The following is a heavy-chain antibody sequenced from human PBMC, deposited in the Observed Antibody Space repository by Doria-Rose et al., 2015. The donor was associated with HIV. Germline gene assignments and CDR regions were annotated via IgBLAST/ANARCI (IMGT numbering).Heavy chain of an antibody. Sequence: QVQLQQWGAGLLKPSETLSLTCAVYGGSFSGYYWSWIRQPPGEGLEWMAEINHSGNPNYTPSLKSRVTLSVATSKNQFSLKLSSVTAADTAVYYCARGTISDTSGYPFDHWGQGTLVTVSS. J-gene: IGHJ4*02. D-gene: IGHD3-22*01. CDR1: GGSFSGYY. V-gene: IGHV4-34*01. CDR2: INHSGNP. CDR3: ARGTISDTSGYPFDH.